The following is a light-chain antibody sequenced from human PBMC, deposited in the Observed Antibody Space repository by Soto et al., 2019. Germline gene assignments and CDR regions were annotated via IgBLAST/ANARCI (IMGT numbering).Light chain of an antibody. CDR2: AAS. Sequence: DHQMTHSPSSWSPSVADRVTIPCRASLPISNYLAWYQQKPGKIPNLLISAASTLQAGVPCRCRGSGSGTDFTLTICSLQPEDVAAYYCQKYTSAPLTVGGGTKVDIK. J-gene: IGKJ4*01. CDR1: LPISNY. CDR3: QKYTSAPLT. V-gene: IGKV1-27*01.